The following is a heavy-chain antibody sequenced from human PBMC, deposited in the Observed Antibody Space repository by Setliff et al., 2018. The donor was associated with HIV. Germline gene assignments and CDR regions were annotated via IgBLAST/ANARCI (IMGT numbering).Heavy chain of an antibody. CDR2: IYYSGST. Sequence: SETLSFTCAVSGGSISSSSYYWGWIRQPPGKGLEWIGSIYYSGSTYYNPSLKSRVTISVDTSKNQFSLKLSSVTAADTAVYYCARLGWLPPYDFDYWGQGTLVTVSS. CDR3: ARLGWLPPYDFDY. CDR1: GGSISSSSYY. D-gene: IGHD3-9*01. J-gene: IGHJ4*02. V-gene: IGHV4-39*01.